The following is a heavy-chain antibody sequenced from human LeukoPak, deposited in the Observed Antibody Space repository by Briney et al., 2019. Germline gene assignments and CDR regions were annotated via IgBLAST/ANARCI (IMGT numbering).Heavy chain of an antibody. D-gene: IGHD3-3*01. CDR3: ARAQLNYDFWSGYRQYNWFDP. Sequence: GGSLRLSCAASGFTFSSYWMSWVRQAPGKGLEWVANIKQDGSEKYYVDSVKGRFTISRDNSKNTLYLQMNSLRAEDTAVYYCARAQLNYDFWSGYRQYNWFDPWGQGTLVTVSS. V-gene: IGHV3-7*01. CDR1: GFTFSSYW. CDR2: IKQDGSEK. J-gene: IGHJ5*02.